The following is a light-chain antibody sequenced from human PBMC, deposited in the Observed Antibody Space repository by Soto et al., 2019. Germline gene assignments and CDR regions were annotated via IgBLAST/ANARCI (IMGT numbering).Light chain of an antibody. J-gene: IGLJ1*01. V-gene: IGLV2-8*01. Sequence: QSALTQPPSASGSPGQSVTISCTGNNSDVGGYNYVSWYQQYPGKAPRLIIYEVSERPSGVPDRFSGSKSGNTASLTVSGLQTADEADYYCSSYAGSNWYVFGTGTKLTVL. CDR3: SSYAGSNWYV. CDR2: EVS. CDR1: NSDVGGYNY.